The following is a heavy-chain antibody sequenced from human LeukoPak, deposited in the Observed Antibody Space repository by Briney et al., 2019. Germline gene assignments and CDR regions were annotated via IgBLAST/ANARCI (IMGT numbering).Heavy chain of an antibody. J-gene: IGHJ5*02. CDR2: MNPNSGKT. V-gene: IGHV1-8*01. CDR3: ARSSPYLFWFDP. D-gene: IGHD2-21*01. CDR1: GYTFTSYD. Sequence: ASVKVSCKASGYTFTSYDINWVRQATGQGLEWMGWMNPNSGKTGYAQKFQGRVTMTRNTSISTAYMELGSLRSEDTAVYYCARSSPYLFWFDPWGQGTLVTVSS.